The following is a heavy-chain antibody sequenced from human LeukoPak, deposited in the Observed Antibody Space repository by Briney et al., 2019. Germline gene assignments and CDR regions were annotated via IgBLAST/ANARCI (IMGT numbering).Heavy chain of an antibody. V-gene: IGHV3-9*01. CDR3: ARGEGVVIIEDFQH. J-gene: IGHJ1*01. Sequence: GGSLRLSCAASGFTFDDYAMHWVRQAPGKGLEWVSGISWNSGSIGYADSVKGRFTISRDNAKNSLYLQMNSLRAEDTAVYYCARGEGVVIIEDFQHWGQGTLVTVSS. D-gene: IGHD3-3*01. CDR2: ISWNSGSI. CDR1: GFTFDDYA.